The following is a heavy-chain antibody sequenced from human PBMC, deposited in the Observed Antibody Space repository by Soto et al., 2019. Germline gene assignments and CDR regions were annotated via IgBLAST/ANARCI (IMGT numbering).Heavy chain of an antibody. V-gene: IGHV3-30*18. CDR2: ISYDGSNK. CDR1: GFTFSSYG. D-gene: IGHD3-22*01. Sequence: LRLSCAASGFTFSSYGMHWVRQAPGKGLEWVAVISYDGSNKYYADSVKGRFTISRDNSKNTLYLQMNSLRAEDTAVYYCAKLDYYDSSGYPVDYWGQGTLVTVSS. CDR3: AKLDYYDSSGYPVDY. J-gene: IGHJ4*02.